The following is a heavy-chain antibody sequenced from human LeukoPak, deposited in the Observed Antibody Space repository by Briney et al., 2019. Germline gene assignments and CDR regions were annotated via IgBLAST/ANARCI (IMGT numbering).Heavy chain of an antibody. CDR1: GYTFTSYY. CDR2: INPNSGGT. Sequence: ASVKVSCKASGYTFTSYYMHWVRQAPGQGLEWMGWINPNSGGTNYAQKFQGRVTMTRDTSISTAYMELSRLRSDDTAVYYCARDRQQLVRFDYWGQGTLVTVSS. V-gene: IGHV1-2*02. J-gene: IGHJ4*02. CDR3: ARDRQQLVRFDY. D-gene: IGHD6-13*01.